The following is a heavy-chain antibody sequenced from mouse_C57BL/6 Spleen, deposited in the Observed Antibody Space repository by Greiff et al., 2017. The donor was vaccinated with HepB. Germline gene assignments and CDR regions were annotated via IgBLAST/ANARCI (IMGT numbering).Heavy chain of an antibody. J-gene: IGHJ3*01. CDR2: FYPGSGSI. Sequence: QVQLQQSGAELVKPGASVKLSCKASGYTFTEYTIHWVKQRSGQGLEWIGWFYPGSGSIKYNEKFKVKATLTADKSSSTVYMELSRLTSEDSAVYFCARHEDQGINYYGSSLFAYWGQGTLVTVSA. D-gene: IGHD1-1*01. V-gene: IGHV1-62-2*01. CDR3: ARHEDQGINYYGSSLFAY. CDR1: GYTFTEYT.